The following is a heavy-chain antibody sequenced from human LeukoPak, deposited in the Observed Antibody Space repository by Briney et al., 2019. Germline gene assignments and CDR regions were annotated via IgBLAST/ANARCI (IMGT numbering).Heavy chain of an antibody. J-gene: IGHJ5*02. CDR2: IIPILGIA. CDR3: ARDLGKAYCGGDCYSGFDP. CDR1: GGTFSSYA. V-gene: IGHV1-69*04. D-gene: IGHD2-21*02. Sequence: SVKVSCKASGGTFSSYAISWVRQAPGQGLEWMGRIIPILGIANYAQKFQGRVTITADKSTSTAYMELSSLRSEDTAVYYCARDLGKAYCGGDCYSGFDPWGQGTLVTVSS.